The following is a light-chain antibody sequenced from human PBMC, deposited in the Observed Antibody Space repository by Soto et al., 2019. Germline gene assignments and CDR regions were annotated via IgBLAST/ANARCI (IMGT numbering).Light chain of an antibody. CDR2: DAS. J-gene: IGKJ1*01. Sequence: TQSPATLSVSPGERATLSCRASQSVPNSRLAWYQQKPGEAPKLLIYDASALPRGVPSRFSGSGSGTKLTITIASLQPDDCETDYCQQYKGYRWTFGQGTKVDIK. CDR1: QSVPNSR. CDR3: QQYKGYRWT. V-gene: IGKV1-5*01.